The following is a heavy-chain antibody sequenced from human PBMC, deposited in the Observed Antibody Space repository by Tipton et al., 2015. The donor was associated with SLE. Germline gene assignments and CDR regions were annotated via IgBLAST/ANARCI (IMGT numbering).Heavy chain of an antibody. J-gene: IGHJ2*01. V-gene: IGHV4-4*07. CDR3: ARVLWFGEADWYFDL. CDR2: IYTSGST. CDR1: GGSISSYY. D-gene: IGHD3-10*01. Sequence: TLSLTCTVSGGSISSYYWSWIRQPAGKGLEWIGRIYTSGSTNYNPSLKSRVTMSVDTSKNQFSLKLNSVTAADTAVYYCARVLWFGEADWYFDLWGRGTLVTVSS.